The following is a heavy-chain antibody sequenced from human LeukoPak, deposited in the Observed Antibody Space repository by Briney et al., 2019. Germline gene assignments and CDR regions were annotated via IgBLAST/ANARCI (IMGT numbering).Heavy chain of an antibody. J-gene: IGHJ4*02. CDR1: GFIFSSYA. CDR2: ISTSGANT. CDR3: ATTKEARRYFDY. V-gene: IGHV3-23*01. D-gene: IGHD1-1*01. Sequence: GGSLRLSCAGSGFIFSSYALSWVRQAPGKGLEWVSAISTSGANTYHADSVRGRFTISRDNSKNTLYLQMNTLRAEDTAVYYCATTKEARRYFDYWGQGTLVTVSS.